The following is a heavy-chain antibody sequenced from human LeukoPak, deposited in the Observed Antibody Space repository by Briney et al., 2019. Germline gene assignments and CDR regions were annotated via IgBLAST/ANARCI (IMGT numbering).Heavy chain of an antibody. D-gene: IGHD6-13*01. J-gene: IGHJ4*02. Sequence: GGSLRLSCAASGFTFSSYATHWVRQAPGKGLEWVAVISYDGSNKYYADSVKGRFTISRDNSKNTLYLQMNSLRAEDTAVYYCARVGGHGSSWYYFDYWGQGTLVTVSS. CDR3: ARVGGHGSSWYYFDY. CDR1: GFTFSSYA. V-gene: IGHV3-30-3*01. CDR2: ISYDGSNK.